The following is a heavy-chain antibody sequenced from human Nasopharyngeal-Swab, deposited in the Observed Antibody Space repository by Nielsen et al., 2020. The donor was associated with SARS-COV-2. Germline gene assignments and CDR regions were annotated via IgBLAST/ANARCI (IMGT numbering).Heavy chain of an antibody. J-gene: IGHJ4*02. D-gene: IGHD3-9*01. CDR2: IKSKTDGGTT. V-gene: IGHV3-15*01. CDR1: GFTLSNAW. Sequence: GESLKISCAASGFTLSNAWMSWVRQAPGKGLEWVGRIKSKTDGGTTDYAAPVKGRFTISRDDSKNTLYLQMNSLKTEDTAVYYCTIIPLDILTGYYQYYFDYWGQGTLVTVSS. CDR3: TIIPLDILTGYYQYYFDY.